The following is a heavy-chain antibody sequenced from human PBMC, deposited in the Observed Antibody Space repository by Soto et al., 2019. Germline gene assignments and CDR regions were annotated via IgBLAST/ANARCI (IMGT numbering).Heavy chain of an antibody. CDR3: AKDTANGWYTGIDH. Sequence: GGSLRLSCAASGFTFSSYGIHWVRQAPGKGLEWVAVISSDGNNKYYADSVKGRFTLSRDNSKNTLYLQMSSLRTDDTAVFYCAKDTANGWYTGIDHWGQGTLVTVSS. J-gene: IGHJ4*02. D-gene: IGHD6-19*01. V-gene: IGHV3-30*18. CDR1: GFTFSSYG. CDR2: ISSDGNNK.